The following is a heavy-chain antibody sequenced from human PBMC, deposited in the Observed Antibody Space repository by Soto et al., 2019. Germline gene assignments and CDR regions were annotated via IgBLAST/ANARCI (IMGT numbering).Heavy chain of an antibody. Sequence: ESGGGLVQPGGSLRLSCAASGITFSSYAMNWVRQAPGKGLEWVSVISNRGDTTYYADSVKGRFTISRDNSKNTLYLQLNSLRAEDTAMYYCAKDKEVATIGGAFDYWGQGTLLTVSS. CDR2: ISNRGDTT. CDR1: GITFSSYA. V-gene: IGHV3-23*01. CDR3: AKDKEVATIGGAFDY. J-gene: IGHJ4*02. D-gene: IGHD5-12*01.